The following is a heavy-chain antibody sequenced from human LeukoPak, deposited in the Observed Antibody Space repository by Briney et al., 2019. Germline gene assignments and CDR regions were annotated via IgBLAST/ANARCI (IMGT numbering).Heavy chain of an antibody. J-gene: IGHJ2*01. CDR3: ARDLDPRKRHWYFDL. V-gene: IGHV1-69*13. CDR2: IIPIFGTA. CDR1: GYTFNNYG. Sequence: ASVRVSCKASGYTFNNYGISWVRQAPGQGLEWMGGIIPIFGTANYAQKFQGRVTITADESTSTAYTELSSLRSEDTAVYYCARDLDPRKRHWYFDLWGRGTLVTVSS. D-gene: IGHD1-1*01.